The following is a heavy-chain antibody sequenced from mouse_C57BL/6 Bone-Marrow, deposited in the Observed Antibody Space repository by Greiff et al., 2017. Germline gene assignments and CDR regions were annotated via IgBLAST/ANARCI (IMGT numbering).Heavy chain of an antibody. J-gene: IGHJ4*01. D-gene: IGHD1-1*01. V-gene: IGHV1-50*01. CDR2: IDPSDSYT. CDR1: GYTFTSYW. Sequence: QVQLQQSGAELVKPGASVKLSCKASGYTFTSYWMQWVKQRPGQGLEWIGEIDPSDSYTNYNQKFKGKATLTVDTSSSTAYMQLSSLTSEDSAVYYCAREANHYAMDYWGQGTSVTVSS. CDR3: AREANHYAMDY.